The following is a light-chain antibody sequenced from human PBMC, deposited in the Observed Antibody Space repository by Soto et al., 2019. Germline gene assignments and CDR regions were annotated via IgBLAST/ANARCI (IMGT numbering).Light chain of an antibody. Sequence: QSALTQPPSASGSPGQSVTISCTGTSSDVGSYNYVSWYQQHPGKAPKLMIYEVNKRPSGVPDRFSGSKSGNTASLTVSGLQAEDEADYYCSSYAGSNTPFGGGTKLTVL. J-gene: IGLJ2*01. CDR2: EVN. CDR1: SSDVGSYNY. V-gene: IGLV2-8*01. CDR3: SSYAGSNTP.